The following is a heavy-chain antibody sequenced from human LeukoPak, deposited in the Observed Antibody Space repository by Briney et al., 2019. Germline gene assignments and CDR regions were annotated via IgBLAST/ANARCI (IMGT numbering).Heavy chain of an antibody. CDR1: GFTVSSNY. D-gene: IGHD3-22*01. CDR3: TPDTIVVVFS. J-gene: IGHJ5*02. CDR2: IYSGGST. V-gene: IGHV3-53*01. Sequence: GGSLRLSCAASGFTVSSNYMSWVRQAPGKGLEWVSVIYSGGSTYYADSVKGRFTISRDNSKNTLYLQMNSLKTEDTAVYYCTPDTIVVVFSWGQGTLVTVSS.